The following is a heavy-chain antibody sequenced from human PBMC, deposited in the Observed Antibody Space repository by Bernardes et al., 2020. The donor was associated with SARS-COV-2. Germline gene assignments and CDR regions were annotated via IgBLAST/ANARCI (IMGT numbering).Heavy chain of an antibody. V-gene: IGHV3-23*01. D-gene: IGHD1-20*01. CDR3: GKGTVSGTTAAEY. CDR1: GFTFSSYS. CDR2: LIVSEGTT. J-gene: IGHJ4*02. Sequence: GGSLRLSCAASGFTFSSYSMSWVRQAPGKGLEWLTSLIVSEGTTNYAVSVRGRFTISRDNSKNTLYLQMKSLRDEDTAVYFCGKGTVSGTTAAEYWGQGTLVIVSS.